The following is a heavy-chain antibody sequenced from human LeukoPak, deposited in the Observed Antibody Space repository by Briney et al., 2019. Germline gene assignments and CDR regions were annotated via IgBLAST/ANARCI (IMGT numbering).Heavy chain of an antibody. CDR3: ARYGISVFWGFIKPQNHFDY. CDR1: GGSFSDYY. Sequence: SETLSLTCAVYGGSFSDYYWSWIRQPPGKGLEWIGEISHSGRTNYNPSLKSRVTISVDTSKNQFSLKLTSMTAADTAVYYCARYGISVFWGFIKPQNHFDYWGQGTQVTVSS. CDR2: ISHSGRT. D-gene: IGHD3-10*01. J-gene: IGHJ4*02. V-gene: IGHV4-34*01.